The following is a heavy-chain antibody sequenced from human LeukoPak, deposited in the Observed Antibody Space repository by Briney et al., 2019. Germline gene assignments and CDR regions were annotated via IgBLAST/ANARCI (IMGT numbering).Heavy chain of an antibody. CDR3: AREEYGDHLWW. CDR2: IKQDGSEK. Sequence: GGSLRLFCAASGFIFSSYWMSWVRQATGKGLEWVANIKQDGSEKYYVDSVKGRFSISRDNAKNSLYLQMNGLRAEDTAVYYCAREEYGDHLWWWGQGTPVTVSS. V-gene: IGHV3-7*01. D-gene: IGHD4-17*01. CDR1: GFIFSSYW. J-gene: IGHJ4*02.